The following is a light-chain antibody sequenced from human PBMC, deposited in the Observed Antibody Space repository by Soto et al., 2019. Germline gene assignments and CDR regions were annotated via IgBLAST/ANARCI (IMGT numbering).Light chain of an antibody. Sequence: QSALTQPASVSGSPGQSITISCTGTSSDVGSYNLVSWYQQHPGKAPKLMIYEVSKQPSGVSNRFSGSKSGNTASLPISGLQAEDEADYYCCSYAGSSTTYVFGTGTKLTVL. CDR1: SSDVGSYNL. CDR3: CSYAGSSTTYV. CDR2: EVS. J-gene: IGLJ1*01. V-gene: IGLV2-23*02.